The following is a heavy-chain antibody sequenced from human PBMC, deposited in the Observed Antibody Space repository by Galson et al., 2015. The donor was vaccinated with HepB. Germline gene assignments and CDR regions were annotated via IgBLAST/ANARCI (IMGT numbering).Heavy chain of an antibody. CDR1: GYTFTGYY. D-gene: IGHD4-23*01. CDR2: INPNSGGT. CDR3: ARDYGGNFNWFDP. V-gene: IGHV1-2*06. Sequence: SVKVSCKASGYTFTGYYMHWVRQAPGQGLEWMGRINPNSGGTNYAQKFQGRVTMTRDTSISTAYMELSRLRSDDTAVYYCARDYGGNFNWFDPWGQGTLVTVSS. J-gene: IGHJ5*02.